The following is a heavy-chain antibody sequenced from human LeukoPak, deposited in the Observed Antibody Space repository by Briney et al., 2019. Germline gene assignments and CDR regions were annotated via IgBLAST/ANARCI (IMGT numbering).Heavy chain of an antibody. J-gene: IGHJ1*01. V-gene: IGHV1-69*05. CDR1: GGTFSSYA. CDR3: ARGLYYYDSSGYPTTAEYFQH. D-gene: IGHD3-22*01. CDR2: IIPIFGTA. Sequence: WSSVKVSCKASGGTFSSYAISWVRQAPGQGLEWMGGIIPIFGTANYAQKSQGRVTITTDESTSTAYMELSSLRSEDTAVYYCARGLYYYDSSGYPTTAEYFQHWGQGTLVTVSS.